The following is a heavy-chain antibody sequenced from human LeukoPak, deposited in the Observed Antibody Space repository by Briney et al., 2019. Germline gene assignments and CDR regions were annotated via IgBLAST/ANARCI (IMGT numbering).Heavy chain of an antibody. V-gene: IGHV4-39*02. CDR1: GGSISSSAYN. Sequence: SETLSLTCTVSGGSISSSAYNWGWIRQPPGKGLEWIGSIYYSGSTYYNPSLKSRVTISVDTSKNHFSLKLSSVTAADTAVYYCARGNCGGDCYSDNYYGMDVWGQGTTVTVSS. CDR3: ARGNCGGDCYSDNYYGMDV. CDR2: IYYSGST. J-gene: IGHJ6*02. D-gene: IGHD2-21*02.